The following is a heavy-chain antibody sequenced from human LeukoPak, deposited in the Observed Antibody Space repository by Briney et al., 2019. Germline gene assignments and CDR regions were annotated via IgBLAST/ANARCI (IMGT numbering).Heavy chain of an antibody. V-gene: IGHV3-11*04. CDR2: ISSSGSTI. J-gene: IGHJ4*02. D-gene: IGHD6-13*01. Sequence: PGGSLRLSCAASGFTFSDYYMSWIRQAPGKGLEWVSYISSSGSTIYYADSVKGRFTISRDNAKNSLYLQMNSLGAEDTAVYYCARDLLRYSSSYYYFDYWGQGTLVTVSS. CDR1: GFTFSDYY. CDR3: ARDLLRYSSSYYYFDY.